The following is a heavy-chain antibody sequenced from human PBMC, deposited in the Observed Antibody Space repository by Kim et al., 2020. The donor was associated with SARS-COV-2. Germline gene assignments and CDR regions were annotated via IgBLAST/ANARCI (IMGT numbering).Heavy chain of an antibody. J-gene: IGHJ4*02. CDR3: ARSRYGSGLFGY. V-gene: IGHV5-10-1*01. CDR2: IDPSDSYT. CDR1: GYSFTSYW. D-gene: IGHD3-10*01. Sequence: GESLKISCKGSGYSFTSYWISWVRQMPGKCLEWMGRIDPSDSYTNYSPSFQGHVTISADKSISTAYLQWSSLKASDTAMYYCARSRYGSGLFGYWGQGTLVTVSS.